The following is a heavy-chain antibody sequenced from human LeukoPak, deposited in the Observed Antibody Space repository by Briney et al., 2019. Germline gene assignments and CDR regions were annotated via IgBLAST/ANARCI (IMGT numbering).Heavy chain of an antibody. CDR3: ARSGSYEGPDAFDI. J-gene: IGHJ3*02. D-gene: IGHD5-18*01. CDR2: ISAYNGNT. Sequence: ASVKVSCKASGYTFTSYGISWVRQAPGQGLEWMGWISAYNGNTNYAQKLQGRVTITTDTSTSTAYMELRSLRSDDTAVYYCARSGSYEGPDAFDIWGQGTMVTVSS. V-gene: IGHV1-18*01. CDR1: GYTFTSYG.